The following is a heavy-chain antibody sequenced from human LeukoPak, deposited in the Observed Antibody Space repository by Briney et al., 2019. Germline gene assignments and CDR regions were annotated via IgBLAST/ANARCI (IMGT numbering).Heavy chain of an antibody. CDR3: ARLGYYDSSGSDY. J-gene: IGHJ4*02. Sequence: SETLSLTCTVSGGSISSSSYYWGWIRQPPGKGLEWIGSIYYSGSTYYNPSLKSRVTISVDTSKNQFSLKLSSVTAADTAVYYCARLGYYDSSGSDYRGQGTLVTVSS. D-gene: IGHD3-22*01. CDR1: GGSISSSSYY. V-gene: IGHV4-39*01. CDR2: IYYSGST.